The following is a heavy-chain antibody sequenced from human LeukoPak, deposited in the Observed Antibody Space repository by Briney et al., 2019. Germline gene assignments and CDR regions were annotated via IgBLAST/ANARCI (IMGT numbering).Heavy chain of an antibody. D-gene: IGHD3-10*01. J-gene: IGHJ4*02. Sequence: GGSLRLSCAASGFTFSRYGMHWVRQAPGQGLEWVAFIRYDESDKKYKDSVKGRFTVSKDNSKNTLSLQMHSLRVEDTAVYYCATHYYASGNYYNPIFYWGQGALVTVSS. CDR2: IRYDESDK. CDR3: ATHYYASGNYYNPIFY. V-gene: IGHV3-30*02. CDR1: GFTFSRYG.